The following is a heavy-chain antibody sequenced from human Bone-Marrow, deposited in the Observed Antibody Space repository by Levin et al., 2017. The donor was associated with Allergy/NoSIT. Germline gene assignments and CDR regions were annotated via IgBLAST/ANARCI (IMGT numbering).Heavy chain of an antibody. CDR1: GFTFSDYY. CDR2: ISSSGSTI. V-gene: IGHV3-11*01. D-gene: IGHD2-21*02. CDR3: ARVKQVTVPGVRGPFEA. J-gene: IGHJ5*02. Sequence: GGSLRLSCAASGFTFSDYYMSWIRQAPGKGLEWLSYISSSGSTIYYADSVKGRFTISRDNAKNSLYLHMKSLRAEASAIFYCARVKQVTVPGVRGPFEAWGQGTLVTVYS.